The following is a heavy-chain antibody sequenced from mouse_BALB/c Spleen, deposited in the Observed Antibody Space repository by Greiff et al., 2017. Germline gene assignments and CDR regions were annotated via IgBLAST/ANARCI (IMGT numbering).Heavy chain of an antibody. J-gene: IGHJ4*01. V-gene: IGHV7-3*02. Sequence: EVLLVESGGGLVQPGGSLRLSCATSGFTFTDYYMSWVRQPPGKALEWLGFIRNKANGYTTEYSASVKGRFTISRANSQSILYLQMNNLRAEDSATYYGARDSRLGNDNGSSGAMDYWGQGTSVTVSS. CDR1: GFTFTDYY. CDR3: ARDSRLGNDNGSSGAMDY. CDR2: IRNKANGYTT. D-gene: IGHD1-1*01.